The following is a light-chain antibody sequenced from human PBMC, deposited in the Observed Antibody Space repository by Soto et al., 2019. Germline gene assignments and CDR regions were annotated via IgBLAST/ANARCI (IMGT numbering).Light chain of an antibody. CDR1: QSVSSY. CDR2: GAS. CDR3: QQYGSSGT. J-gene: IGKJ1*01. Sequence: VLTQSPDTLSLSPGERATLSCRASQSVSSYLAWYQQKPGQAPRLLIYGASNRATGIPDRFSGSGSGTDFTLTISRLEPEDFAVYYCQQYGSSGTFGQGTKVDIK. V-gene: IGKV3-20*01.